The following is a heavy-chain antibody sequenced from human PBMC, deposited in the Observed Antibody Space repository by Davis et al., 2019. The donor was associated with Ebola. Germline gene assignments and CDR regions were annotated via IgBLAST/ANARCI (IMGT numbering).Heavy chain of an antibody. Sequence: PGGSLRLSCAASGFTFSSYSMNWVCQAPGKALEWVSYISSSPSTVYYADSVKGRFTISRDNSKNTLYLQMNSLRAEDTAVYVAAAGTVLGYWGQGTLVTVSS. V-gene: IGHV3-48*01. CDR1: GFTFSSYS. J-gene: IGHJ4*02. D-gene: IGHD6-13*01. CDR2: ISSSPSTV. CDR3: AAGTVLGY.